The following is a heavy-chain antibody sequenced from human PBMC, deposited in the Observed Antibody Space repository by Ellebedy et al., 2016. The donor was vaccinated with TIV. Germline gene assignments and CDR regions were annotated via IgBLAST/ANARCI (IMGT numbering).Heavy chain of an antibody. CDR1: GFTFSSYS. CDR2: ISSSSSYI. CDR3: ARDDYSLTLDY. V-gene: IGHV3-21*01. J-gene: IGHJ4*02. Sequence: GESLKISCAASGFTFSSYSMNWVRQAPGKGLEWVSSISSSSSYIYYADSVKGRFTISRDNAKNSLYLQMNSLRAEDTAVYYCARDDYSLTLDYWGQGTLVTVSS. D-gene: IGHD2-15*01.